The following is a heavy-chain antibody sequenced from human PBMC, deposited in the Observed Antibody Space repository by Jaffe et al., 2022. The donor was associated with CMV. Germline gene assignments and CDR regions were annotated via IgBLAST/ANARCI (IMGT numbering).Heavy chain of an antibody. J-gene: IGHJ6*02. D-gene: IGHD5-18*01. CDR1: GFTVSSNY. CDR2: IYSGGST. V-gene: IGHV3-53*01. CDR3: ATKDTAMGPYYYYGMDV. Sequence: EVQLVESGGGLIQPGGSLRLSCAASGFTVSSNYMSWVRQAPGKGLEWVSVIYSGGSTYYADSVKGRFTISRDNSKNTLYLQMNSLRAEDTAVYYCATKDTAMGPYYYYGMDVWGQGTTVTVSS.